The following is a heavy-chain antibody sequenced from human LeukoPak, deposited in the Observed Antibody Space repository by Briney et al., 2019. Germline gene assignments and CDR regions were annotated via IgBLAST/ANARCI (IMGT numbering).Heavy chain of an antibody. CDR1: GYTFTGYY. V-gene: IGHV1-2*02. Sequence: ASVKVSCKASGYTFTGYYMHWVRQAPGQGLEWMGWINPNSGGTNYAQKFQGRVTMTRDTSISTAYMELSRLRSDDTAVYYRARVPYDSSGSIDYWGQGTLVTVSS. D-gene: IGHD3-22*01. CDR3: ARVPYDSSGSIDY. J-gene: IGHJ4*02. CDR2: INPNSGGT.